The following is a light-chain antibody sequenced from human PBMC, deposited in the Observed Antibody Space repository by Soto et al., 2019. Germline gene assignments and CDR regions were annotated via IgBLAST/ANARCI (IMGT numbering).Light chain of an antibody. V-gene: IGKV3-11*01. CDR3: QQKKNWRT. Sequence: VVLTQSPSTLCLSPGESATLSCSTSLIVRVYSDWYQQKPRQAPRLSISNASNRATGIPARFSSSGSGTEFTLTVSSLQYEDFAVYYCQQKKNWRTFGQGTRLEI. CDR2: NAS. CDR1: LIVRVY. J-gene: IGKJ5*01.